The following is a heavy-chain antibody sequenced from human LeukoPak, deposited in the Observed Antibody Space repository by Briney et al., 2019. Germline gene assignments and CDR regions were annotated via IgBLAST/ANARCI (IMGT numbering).Heavy chain of an antibody. V-gene: IGHV4-34*01. Sequence: SETLSLTGAGYGGSFSGYYWSWIRQPPGKGLEWIGEINHSGSTNYNPSLKSRATISVDTSKNQFSLKLSSVTAADTAVYYCARGKGQDAFDIWGQGTMVTVSS. J-gene: IGHJ3*02. CDR2: INHSGST. CDR3: ARGKGQDAFDI. CDR1: GGSFSGYY.